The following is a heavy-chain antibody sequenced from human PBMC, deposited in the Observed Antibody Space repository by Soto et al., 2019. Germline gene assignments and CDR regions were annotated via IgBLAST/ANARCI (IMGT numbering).Heavy chain of an antibody. CDR3: ARVSCSGGSCYGIDY. J-gene: IGHJ4*02. CDR1: GYTFTSYY. V-gene: IGHV1-46*01. D-gene: IGHD2-15*01. CDR2: INPTSST. Sequence: QVQLVQSGAEVKKPGASVKVSCKASGYTFTSYYMHWVRQAPGQGLEWMGIINPTSSTSYAQKFQGRVPLTGDTATGPVYMGGSSLRSEDTAVYYCARVSCSGGSCYGIDYWGPGTLVTVSS.